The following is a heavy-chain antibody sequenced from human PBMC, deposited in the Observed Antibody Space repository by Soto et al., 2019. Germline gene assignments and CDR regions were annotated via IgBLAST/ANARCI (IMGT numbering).Heavy chain of an antibody. V-gene: IGHV1-69*01. CDR3: ARLGHPGH. Sequence: QVQLVQSGAEVKKPGSSVKVSCTASGGSLRNSVISWVRQAPAQRLEWMGGVIPILGTANYAQKFQGRVTMTADEATSTAXMXLSSLSPDDTAVYYCARLGHPGHWGPGTLVIVSS. CDR1: GGSLRNSV. J-gene: IGHJ4*02. CDR2: VIPILGTA.